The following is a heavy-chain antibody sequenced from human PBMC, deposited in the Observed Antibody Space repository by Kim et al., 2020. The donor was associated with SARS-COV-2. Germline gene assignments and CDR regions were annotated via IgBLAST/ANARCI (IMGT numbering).Heavy chain of an antibody. D-gene: IGHD3-3*01. CDR3: ARYSLTIFGVVIDY. J-gene: IGHJ4*02. V-gene: IGHV1-69*02. Sequence: AHKFQCRVTITADKFTSTAYMELSSLRSEDTAVYYCARYSLTIFGVVIDYWGQGTLVTVSS.